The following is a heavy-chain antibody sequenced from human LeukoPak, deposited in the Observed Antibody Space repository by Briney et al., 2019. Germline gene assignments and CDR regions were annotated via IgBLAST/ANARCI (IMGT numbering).Heavy chain of an antibody. CDR3: ARAGQFISARPITFDY. D-gene: IGHD6-6*01. CDR1: GGSTSSYS. CDR2: IYYSGST. V-gene: IGHV4-59*01. Sequence: SETLSLTCTVSGGSTSSYSWSWIRQPPGKGLDWIGYIYYSGSTNSNPSLKSRVTISLDTSKNQFSLKLSSVTAADTAVYYCARAGQFISARPITFDYWGQGSLVTVSS. J-gene: IGHJ4*02.